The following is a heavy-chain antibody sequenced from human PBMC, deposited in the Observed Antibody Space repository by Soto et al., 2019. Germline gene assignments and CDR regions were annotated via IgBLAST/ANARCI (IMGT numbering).Heavy chain of an antibody. CDR3: ARERQLWLY. J-gene: IGHJ4*02. CDR2: INQGGSEK. Sequence: GGSLRLSCEASGFTFNNYWMTWVRQAPGKGLEWVANINQGGSEKYYGDSVKGRFTISRDNAKNSLYLEMNSLRAEDTSVYYCARERQLWLYWGQGSLVTVSS. D-gene: IGHD5-18*01. CDR1: GFTFNNYW. V-gene: IGHV3-7*01.